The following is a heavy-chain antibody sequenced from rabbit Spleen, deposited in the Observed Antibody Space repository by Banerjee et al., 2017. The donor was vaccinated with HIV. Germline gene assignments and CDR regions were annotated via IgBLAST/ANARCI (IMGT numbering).Heavy chain of an antibody. V-gene: IGHV1S47*01. CDR1: GFDFSYYG. J-gene: IGHJ4*01. CDR2: IDLVFGRT. D-gene: IGHD1-1*01. Sequence: QEQLEESGGDLVKPGASLTLTCKASGFDFSYYGVSWVRQAPGKGLEWIGYIDLVFGRTYYASWVNGRFTISSHNAQNTLFLQLNSLTAADTATYFCVRGASSSGYYSLWGPGTLVTVS. CDR3: VRGASSSGYYSL.